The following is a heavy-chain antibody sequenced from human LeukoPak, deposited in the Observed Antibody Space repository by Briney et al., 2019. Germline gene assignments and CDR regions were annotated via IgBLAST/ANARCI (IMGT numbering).Heavy chain of an antibody. V-gene: IGHV1-8*01. Sequence: GASVKVSCKASGYTFTSYDINWVRQATGQGLEWMGWMNPNSGNTGYAQKFQGRVTMTRNTSISTAYMELSSLRSEDTAVYYCARGSGCSGGSCSYYYFDYWGQRTLVTVSS. CDR2: MNPNSGNT. CDR1: GYTFTSYD. D-gene: IGHD2-15*01. CDR3: ARGSGCSGGSCSYYYFDY. J-gene: IGHJ4*02.